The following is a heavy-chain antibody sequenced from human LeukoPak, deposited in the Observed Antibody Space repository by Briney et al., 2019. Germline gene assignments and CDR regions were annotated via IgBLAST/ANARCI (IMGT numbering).Heavy chain of an antibody. J-gene: IGHJ4*02. CDR1: GGSISSYY. D-gene: IGHD2-15*01. Sequence: SETLSLTCTVSGGSISSYYWSWIRQPPGKGLEWIGYIYYRGSTNYNPSLKSRVTISVETSKNQFSMKLSSVTAADTAVYYCARQTRYCSGGSCYGGPIDYWGQGTLVTVSS. V-gene: IGHV4-59*08. CDR3: ARQTRYCSGGSCYGGPIDY. CDR2: IYYRGST.